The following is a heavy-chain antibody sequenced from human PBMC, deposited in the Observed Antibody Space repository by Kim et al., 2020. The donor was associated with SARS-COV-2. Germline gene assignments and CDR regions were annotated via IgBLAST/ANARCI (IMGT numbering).Heavy chain of an antibody. V-gene: IGHV4-39*07. CDR1: GGSISSSSYY. CDR3: ARSQPPGSGSYGIWFDP. Sequence: SETLSLTCTVSGGSISSSSYYWGWIRQPPGKGLEWIGSIYYSGSTYYNPSLKSRVTISVDTSKNQFSLKLSSVTAADTAVYYCARSQPPGSGSYGIWFDPWGQGTLVTVSS. D-gene: IGHD3-10*01. CDR2: IYYSGST. J-gene: IGHJ5*02.